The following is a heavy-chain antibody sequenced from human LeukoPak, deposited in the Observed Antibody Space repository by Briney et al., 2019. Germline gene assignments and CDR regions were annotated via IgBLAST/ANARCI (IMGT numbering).Heavy chain of an antibody. V-gene: IGHV3-53*04. D-gene: IGHD3-22*01. J-gene: IGHJ6*02. CDR3: ARVPNDSSGYSYGKYYYYYGMDV. CDR2: IYSGGST. Sequence: GGSLRLSCAASGFTVSSNYMSWVRQAPGKGLEWVSVIYSGGSTYYADSVKSRFTISRHNSKNTLYLQMNSLRAEDTAVYYCARVPNDSSGYSYGKYYYYYGMDVWGQGTTVTVSS. CDR1: GFTVSSNY.